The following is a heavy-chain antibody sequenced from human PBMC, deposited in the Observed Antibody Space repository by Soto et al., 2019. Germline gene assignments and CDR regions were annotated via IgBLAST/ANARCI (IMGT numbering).Heavy chain of an antibody. CDR2: ISSSSSYI. CDR1: GFTFSSYW. Sequence: GGSLRLSCAASGFTFSSYWMSWVRQAPGKGLEWVSSISSSSSYIYYADSVKGRFTISRDNAKNSLYLQMNSLRAEDTAVYYCASQAGTGFDYWGQGTLVTVSS. J-gene: IGHJ4*02. V-gene: IGHV3-21*01. CDR3: ASQAGTGFDY. D-gene: IGHD6-13*01.